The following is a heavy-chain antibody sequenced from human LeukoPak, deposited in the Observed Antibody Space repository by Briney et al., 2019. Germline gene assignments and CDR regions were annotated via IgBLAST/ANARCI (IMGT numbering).Heavy chain of an antibody. CDR2: TSYDGRSS. CDR3: ARSWTGLPDV. CDR1: GFIFSYSA. D-gene: IGHD1-14*01. V-gene: IGHV3-30*04. Sequence: GGSLRLSCAASGFIFSYSALHWVRRAPGKGLEWVALTSYDGRSSFYTDSVKGRFTISRDNAKNSLYLQMNSLRAEDTAVYYCARSWTGLPDVWGKGTTVTVSS. J-gene: IGHJ6*04.